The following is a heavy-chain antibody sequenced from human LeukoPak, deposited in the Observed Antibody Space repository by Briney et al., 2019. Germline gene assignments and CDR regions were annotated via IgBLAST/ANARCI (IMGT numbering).Heavy chain of an antibody. D-gene: IGHD2-2*01. V-gene: IGHV4-59*01. CDR2: IYYSGSS. CDR3: ARARCSSTSCPMWAFDI. Sequence: SETLSLTCSVAGGSINSYYWSWIRQPPGKGLEWLGYIYYSGSSKYNPSLKSRVTISVDTSKNQLSLKLSSVTAADTAVYYCARARCSSTSCPMWAFDIWGQGTVVTVSS. CDR1: GGSINSYY. J-gene: IGHJ3*02.